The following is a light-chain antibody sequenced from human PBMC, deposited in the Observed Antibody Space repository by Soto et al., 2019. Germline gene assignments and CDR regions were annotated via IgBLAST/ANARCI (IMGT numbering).Light chain of an antibody. CDR2: RDD. V-gene: IGLV1-47*01. J-gene: IGLJ7*01. CDR1: SSNIGNYY. Sequence: QSVLTQPPSASGTPGQTVTISCSGSSSNIGNYYVYWYQHLPGTAPKLLICRDDQRPSGVPDRFSASKSGTSASLAISGLRSEDEADYYCAAWDDSMSGPVFGGGTQLTV. CDR3: AAWDDSMSGPV.